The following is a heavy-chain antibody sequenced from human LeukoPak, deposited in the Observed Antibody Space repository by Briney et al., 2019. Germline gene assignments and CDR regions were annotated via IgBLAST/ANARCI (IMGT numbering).Heavy chain of an antibody. J-gene: IGHJ5*02. CDR2: MNPNSGNT. CDR1: GYTFTSYD. CDR3: ARVDYGGNSNGNWFDP. D-gene: IGHD4-23*01. V-gene: IGHV1-8*03. Sequence: ASVKVSCKASGYTFTSYDINWVRQATGQGLEWMGWMNPNSGNTGYAQKFQGRVTITRNTSISTAYMELSSLRSEDTAVYYCARVDYGGNSNGNWFDPWGQGTLVTVSS.